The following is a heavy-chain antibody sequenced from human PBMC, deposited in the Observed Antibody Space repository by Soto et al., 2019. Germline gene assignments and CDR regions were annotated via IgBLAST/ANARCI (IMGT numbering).Heavy chain of an antibody. CDR2: ISAYNGNT. V-gene: IGHV1-18*01. D-gene: IGHD3-22*01. J-gene: IGHJ3*02. CDR1: GYTFTNYG. Sequence: ASVKVSCKASGYTFTNYGISWVRQAPGQGLEWMGWISAYNGNTKYAQKLQGRVTMTTDTSTSTAYMELRSLRSDDTAVYYCARAGGYDSSGYRIDAFDIWGQGTMVTVSS. CDR3: ARAGGYDSSGYRIDAFDI.